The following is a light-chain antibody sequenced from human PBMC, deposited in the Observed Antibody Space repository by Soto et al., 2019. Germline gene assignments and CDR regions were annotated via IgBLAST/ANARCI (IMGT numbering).Light chain of an antibody. CDR1: QTVSNNY. J-gene: IGKJ2*01. V-gene: IGKV3-20*01. Sequence: EVVLTQSPVTLSLSPGERATLSCRASQTVSNNYLAWYQQKPGQAPRLLIFGSSDRATGIPDRFSGSGSGTDFTLTISRLETEDCAVYYCQQYGSSPPYTFGQGTKLEIK. CDR3: QQYGSSPPYT. CDR2: GSS.